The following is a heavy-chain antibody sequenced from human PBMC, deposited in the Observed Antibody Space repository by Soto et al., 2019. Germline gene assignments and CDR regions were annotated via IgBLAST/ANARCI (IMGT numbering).Heavy chain of an antibody. J-gene: IGHJ4*02. Sequence: PGGSLRLSCAASGFTFSSYAMHWVRQAPGKGLEWVAVISYDGSNKYYADSVKGRFTISRDNSKNTLYLQMNSLRAEDTAVYYCAREYGVGYLAGVFDYGGREPRFPVPS. CDR3: AREYGVGYLAGVFDY. CDR2: ISYDGSNK. D-gene: IGHD2-8*01. V-gene: IGHV3-30-3*01. CDR1: GFTFSSYA.